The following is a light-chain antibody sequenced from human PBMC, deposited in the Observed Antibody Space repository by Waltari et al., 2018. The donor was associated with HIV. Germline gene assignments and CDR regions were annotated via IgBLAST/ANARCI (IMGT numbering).Light chain of an antibody. Sequence: IRMTHPPSSLPASVGTRATITCRASESIGKYLNWYQQKPGKAPKLLIHAASTLEGGVPSRFSGSGSGTDFSLTISGLQREDIATYYCQQSYRIPRSFGQGTKLEIK. CDR2: AAS. CDR3: QQSYRIPRS. V-gene: IGKV1-39*01. J-gene: IGKJ2*04. CDR1: ESIGKY.